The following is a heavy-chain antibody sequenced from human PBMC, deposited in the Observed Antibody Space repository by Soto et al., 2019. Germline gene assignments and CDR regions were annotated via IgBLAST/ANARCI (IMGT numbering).Heavy chain of an antibody. CDR1: GGSISSYY. J-gene: IGHJ6*02. CDR3: ARDRGGYSYGRPEHYYYGMDV. Sequence: SETLSLTCTVSGGSISSYYWSWIRQPPGKGLEWIGYIYYSGSTNYNPSLKSRVTISVDTSKNQFSLKLSSVTAADTAVYYCARDRGGYSYGRPEHYYYGMDVWGQGTTVTVSS. D-gene: IGHD5-18*01. V-gene: IGHV4-59*01. CDR2: IYYSGST.